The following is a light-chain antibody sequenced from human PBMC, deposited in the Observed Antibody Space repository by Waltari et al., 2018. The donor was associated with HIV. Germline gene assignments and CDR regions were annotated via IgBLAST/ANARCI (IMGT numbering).Light chain of an antibody. CDR1: NIGSKS. V-gene: IGLV3-21*02. J-gene: IGLJ2*01. CDR2: YDT. Sequence: SYVLTQPPSVSVAPGQTARISCEGDNIGSKSVHWYQQKPGQAPVLVVYYDTDRPSGIPERFSGSNPGNTATRIIGGVEAGDEADYYCHVWDSFSDHRVFGGGTELTVL. CDR3: HVWDSFSDHRV.